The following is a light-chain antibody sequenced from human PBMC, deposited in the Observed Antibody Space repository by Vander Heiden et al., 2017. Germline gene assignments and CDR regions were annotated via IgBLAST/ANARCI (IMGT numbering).Light chain of an antibody. CDR3: QQYGSSPRLT. CDR2: GAS. CDR1: QSVSSSY. Sequence: EIVLTQSPATLSLSPGERATLPCRASQSVSSSYLAWYQHKPGQAPRLLIYGASSRATGIPDRFSGSGSGTDFTLTISRLEPEDFAVYYCQQYGSSPRLTFGGGTKVEIK. V-gene: IGKV3-20*01. J-gene: IGKJ4*01.